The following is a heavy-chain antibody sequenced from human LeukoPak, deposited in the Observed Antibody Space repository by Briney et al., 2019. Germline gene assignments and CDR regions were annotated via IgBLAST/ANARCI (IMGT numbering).Heavy chain of an antibody. CDR3: ARDHITMVRGVIAGTGLGRY. Sequence: ASVKVSCKASGYTFTGYYMHWVRQAPGQGLEWMGWINPNSGGTNYAQKFQGRVTMTRDTSISTAYMELSRLRSDDTAVYYCARDHITMVRGVIAGTGLGRYWGQGTLVTVSS. V-gene: IGHV1-2*02. J-gene: IGHJ4*02. CDR1: GYTFTGYY. D-gene: IGHD3-10*01. CDR2: INPNSGGT.